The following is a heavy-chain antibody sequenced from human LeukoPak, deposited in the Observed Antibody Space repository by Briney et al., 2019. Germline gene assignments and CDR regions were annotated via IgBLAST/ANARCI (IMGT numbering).Heavy chain of an antibody. V-gene: IGHV3-30*18. CDR1: GFTFSSYG. Sequence: GRSLRLSCAASGFTFSSYGMHWVRQAPGKGLEWVAVISYDGSNKYYADSVKGQFTISRDNSKNTLYLQMNSLRAEDTAVYYCAKSYGDDDAFDIWGQGTMVTVSS. D-gene: IGHD4-17*01. CDR2: ISYDGSNK. J-gene: IGHJ3*02. CDR3: AKSYGDDDAFDI.